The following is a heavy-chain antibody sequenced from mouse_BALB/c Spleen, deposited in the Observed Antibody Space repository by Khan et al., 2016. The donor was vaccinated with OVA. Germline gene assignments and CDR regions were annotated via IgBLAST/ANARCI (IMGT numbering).Heavy chain of an antibody. D-gene: IGHD1-1*01. CDR3: ATQGSTYTWFTY. CDR1: GYTFTSYV. V-gene: IGHV1S136*01. Sequence: VQLQQSGPELVKPGASVKMSCKASGYTFTSYVIHWVKQKPGQGLEWIGYIYPYNDDTKYIEKFKGKATLTSDKSSSTAYMELSSLTSEDSAVYFCATQGSTYTWFTYWGQGTLGSVSA. CDR2: IYPYNDDT. J-gene: IGHJ3*01.